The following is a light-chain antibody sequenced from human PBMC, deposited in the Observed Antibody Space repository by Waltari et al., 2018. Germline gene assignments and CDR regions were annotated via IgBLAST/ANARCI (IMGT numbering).Light chain of an antibody. CDR1: NSNVGINY. CDR2: RNN. Sequence: QSVLTQPPSVSGAPGQRVTIPCSGSNSNVGINYLTWFQHVPGAAPRLLIYRNNQRPSGVPDRFSGSKSGSSASLAISGLRSEDDADYYCAAWDVSLRGIFGTGTRVTVL. CDR3: AAWDVSLRGI. J-gene: IGLJ1*01. V-gene: IGLV1-47*01.